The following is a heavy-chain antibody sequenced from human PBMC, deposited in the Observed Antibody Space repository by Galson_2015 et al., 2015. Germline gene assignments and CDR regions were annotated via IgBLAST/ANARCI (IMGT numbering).Heavy chain of an antibody. CDR3: ARGFADFWSGLYYFDY. J-gene: IGHJ4*02. Sequence: SGSTYYNPSLKSRVTISVDTSKNQFSLKLSSVTAADTAVYYCARGFADFWSGLYYFDYWGQGTLVTVSS. V-gene: IGHV4-39*07. CDR2: SGST. D-gene: IGHD3-3*01.